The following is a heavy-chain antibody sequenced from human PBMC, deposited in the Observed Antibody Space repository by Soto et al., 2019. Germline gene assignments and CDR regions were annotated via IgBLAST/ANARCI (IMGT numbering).Heavy chain of an antibody. D-gene: IGHD6-13*01. CDR2: INAGNGNT. J-gene: IGHJ5*02. Sequence: QVQLVQSGAEVKKPGASVKVSCKASGYTFTSYAMHWVRQAPGQRLEWMGWINAGNGNTKYSQKFQGRVTITRDTSASTAYMELSSLRSEDTAVYYCARAGGIAAAGNWFDPWGQGTLVTVSS. CDR1: GYTFTSYA. CDR3: ARAGGIAAAGNWFDP. V-gene: IGHV1-3*01.